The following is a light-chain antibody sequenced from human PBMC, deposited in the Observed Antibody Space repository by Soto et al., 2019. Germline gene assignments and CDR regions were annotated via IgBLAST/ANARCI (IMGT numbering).Light chain of an antibody. J-gene: IGKJ1*01. CDR2: GAS. CDR1: QSVSSN. V-gene: IGKV3-15*01. Sequence: EIVLTQSPGTVSFSPGERATLSCRASQSVSSNYLAWYQQKPGQAPRLLIYGASTRATGIPARFSGSGSGTEFTLTISSLQSEDFAVYYCQQYNDWPPAWTFGQGTKVDNK. CDR3: QQYNDWPPAWT.